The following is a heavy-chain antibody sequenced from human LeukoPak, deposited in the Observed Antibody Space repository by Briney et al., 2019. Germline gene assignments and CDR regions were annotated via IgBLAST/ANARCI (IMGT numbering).Heavy chain of an antibody. D-gene: IGHD2-8*01. V-gene: IGHV4-34*01. CDR1: GGSINSYY. Sequence: SETLSLTCTVSGGSINSYYWSWIRQPPGKGLEWIGEINHSGSTNYNPSLKSRVTISVDTSKNQFSLKLSSVTAADTAVYYCARDPDNGYNWFDPWGQGTLVTVSS. J-gene: IGHJ5*02. CDR2: INHSGST. CDR3: ARDPDNGYNWFDP.